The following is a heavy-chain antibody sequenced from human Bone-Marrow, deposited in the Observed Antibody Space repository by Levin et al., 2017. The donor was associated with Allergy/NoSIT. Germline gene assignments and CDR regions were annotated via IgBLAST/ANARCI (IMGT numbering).Heavy chain of an antibody. Sequence: GGSLRLSCAASGFTFSSYGMHWVRQAPGKGLEWVAVISYDGSNKYYADSVKGRFTISRDNSKNTLYLQMNSLRAEDTAVYYCAKDGWRAVAGTLPFDYWGQGTLVTVSS. CDR3: AKDGWRAVAGTLPFDY. CDR1: GFTFSSYG. D-gene: IGHD6-19*01. CDR2: ISYDGSNK. V-gene: IGHV3-30*18. J-gene: IGHJ4*02.